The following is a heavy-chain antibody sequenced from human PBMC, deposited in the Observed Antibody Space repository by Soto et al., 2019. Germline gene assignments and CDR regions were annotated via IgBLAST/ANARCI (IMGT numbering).Heavy chain of an antibody. Sequence: EVQLLESGGGLVQPGGSLRLSCAASGFSFSTYAFSWVRQAPGKGLDWVSVISGSGGSTDYAGSVKGRFTISRDNSKNALFLQMNSLRAEDTALYYCAKVGGSGWFDAFDIWGQGTMVTVSS. V-gene: IGHV3-23*01. J-gene: IGHJ3*02. D-gene: IGHD6-19*01. CDR3: AKVGGSGWFDAFDI. CDR1: GFSFSTYA. CDR2: ISGSGGST.